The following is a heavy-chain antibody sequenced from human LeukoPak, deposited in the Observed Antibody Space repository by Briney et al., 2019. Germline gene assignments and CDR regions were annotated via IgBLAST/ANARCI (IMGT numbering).Heavy chain of an antibody. CDR3: TRWGIAAVPFDY. J-gene: IGHJ4*02. D-gene: IGHD6-13*01. V-gene: IGHV3-49*03. Sequence: GGSLRLSCTASGFTFGDYAMSWFRQAPGKGLEWVGFIRSKAYGGTTEYAASVKGRFTISRGDSKSIAYLQMNSLKTEDTAVYYCTRWGIAAVPFDYWGQGTLVTVSS. CDR1: GFTFGDYA. CDR2: IRSKAYGGTT.